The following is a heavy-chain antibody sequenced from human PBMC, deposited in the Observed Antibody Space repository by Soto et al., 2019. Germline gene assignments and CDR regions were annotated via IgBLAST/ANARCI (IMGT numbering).Heavy chain of an antibody. CDR2: ISSSSSYI. D-gene: IGHD3-10*01. Sequence: EVQLVESGGGLVEPGGSLRLSCAASGFTFSSYSMNWVRQAPGKGLEWVSSISSSSSYIYYADSVKGRFTISRDNAKNSLYLQMNSLRAEDTAVYYCARDPAYYYGSGSSLPYYYYGMDVWGQGTTVTVSS. CDR3: ARDPAYYYGSGSSLPYYYYGMDV. CDR1: GFTFSSYS. J-gene: IGHJ6*02. V-gene: IGHV3-21*01.